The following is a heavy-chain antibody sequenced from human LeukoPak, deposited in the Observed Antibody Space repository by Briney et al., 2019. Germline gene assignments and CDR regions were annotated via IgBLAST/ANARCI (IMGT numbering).Heavy chain of an antibody. J-gene: IGHJ4*02. Sequence: SETLSLTCTVSGGSISSSSYYWGWIRQPPGKGLEWIGSIYHSGSTYYNPSLKSRVTISVDTSKNQFSLKLSSVTAADTAVYYCARQYCTNGVCYFDYWGQGTLVTVSS. V-gene: IGHV4-39*01. CDR1: GGSISSSSYY. D-gene: IGHD2-8*01. CDR3: ARQYCTNGVCYFDY. CDR2: IYHSGST.